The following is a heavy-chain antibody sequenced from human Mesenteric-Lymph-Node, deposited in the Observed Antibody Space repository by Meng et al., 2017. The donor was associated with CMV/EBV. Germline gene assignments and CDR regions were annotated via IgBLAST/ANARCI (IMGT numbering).Heavy chain of an antibody. CDR3: ATGTYYCSSTSCYPDV. V-gene: IGHV4-59*01. Sequence: SETLSLTCTVSGAPISTYYWTWIRQPPGKGLEWIGYFYYTGYTNYNPSLKSRATISADTSKNQFSLKLSSVTAADTAVYYCATGTYYCSSTSCYPDVWGQGTTVTVSS. J-gene: IGHJ6*02. CDR2: FYYTGYT. CDR1: GAPISTYY. D-gene: IGHD2-2*01.